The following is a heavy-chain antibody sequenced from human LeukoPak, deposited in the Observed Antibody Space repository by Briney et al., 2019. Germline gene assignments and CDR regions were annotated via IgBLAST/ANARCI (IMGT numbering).Heavy chain of an antibody. D-gene: IGHD2-15*01. J-gene: IGHJ4*02. CDR1: GYTFTSYG. CDR2: INPNSGGT. V-gene: IGHV1-2*02. Sequence: ASVKVSCKASGYTFTSYGISWVRQAPGQGLEWMGWINPNSGGTNYAQKFQGRVTMTRDTSISTAYMELSRLRSDDTAVYYCARVLEEVSYFDYWGQGTLVTVSS. CDR3: ARVLEEVSYFDY.